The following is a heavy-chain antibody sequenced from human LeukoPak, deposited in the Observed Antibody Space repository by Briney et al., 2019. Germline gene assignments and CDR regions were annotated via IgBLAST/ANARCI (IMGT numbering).Heavy chain of an antibody. V-gene: IGHV4-61*01. CDR2: IYYSGST. CDR3: ARARYYGSGSYYIDRFDP. Sequence: SETLSLTCTVSGGSISSGFYYWGWIRQPPGKGLEWIGYIYYSGSTNYNPSLKSRVTISVDTSKNQFSLKLSSVTAADTAVYYCARARYYGSGSYYIDRFDPWGQGTLVTVSS. J-gene: IGHJ5*02. D-gene: IGHD3-10*01. CDR1: GGSISSGFYY.